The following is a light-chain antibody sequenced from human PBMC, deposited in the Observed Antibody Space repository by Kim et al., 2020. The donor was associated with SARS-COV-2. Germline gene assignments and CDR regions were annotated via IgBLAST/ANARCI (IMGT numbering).Light chain of an antibody. Sequence: NFMLTQPHSVSESPGKTVTISCTRTSGFIASDYVQWYQQRPGSAPTNVIYEDTLRPSRVPDRFSGSIDSSSNAASLTISGLETEDEADYCCQSFAGSAWVFGGGTQLTVL. CDR2: EDT. CDR3: QSFAGSAWV. J-gene: IGLJ3*02. V-gene: IGLV6-57*04. CDR1: SGFIASDY.